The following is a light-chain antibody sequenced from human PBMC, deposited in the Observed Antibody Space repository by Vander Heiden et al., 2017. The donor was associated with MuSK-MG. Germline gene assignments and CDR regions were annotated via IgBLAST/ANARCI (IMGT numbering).Light chain of an antibody. J-gene: IGKJ1*01. CDR3: MQALQTPPT. CDR1: QRPPHINGNNY. V-gene: IGKV2-28*01. CDR2: LGS. Sequence: DIVMTQPPLPLPFTPGSPASISCMSSQRPPHINGNNYLDWYLQKPGQSPRLLIYLGSNRASGVPARFSGSGSGTDFTLKISRVEAEDVGVYYCMQALQTPPTFGQGTKVEIK.